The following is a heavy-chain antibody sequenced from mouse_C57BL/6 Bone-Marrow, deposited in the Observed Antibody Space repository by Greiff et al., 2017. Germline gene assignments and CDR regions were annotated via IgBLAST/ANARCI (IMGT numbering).Heavy chain of an antibody. J-gene: IGHJ4*01. V-gene: IGHV1-82*01. CDR3: AIWLRQAMDY. Sequence: QVQLQQSGPELVKPGASVKISCKASGYAFSSSWMNWVKQRPGKGLEWIGRIYPGDGDTNYNGKFKGKATLTADKSSSTAYMQLSSLTSEDSAVXFCAIWLRQAMDYWGQGTSVTVSS. D-gene: IGHD2-2*01. CDR2: IYPGDGDT. CDR1: GYAFSSSW.